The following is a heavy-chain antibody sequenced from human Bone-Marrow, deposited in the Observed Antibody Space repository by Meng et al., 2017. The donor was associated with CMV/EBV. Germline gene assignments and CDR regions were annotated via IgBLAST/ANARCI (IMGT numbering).Heavy chain of an antibody. CDR3: ARGRIPAIPLDY. D-gene: IGHD2-2*01. Sequence: VNLVQSGAEVKKPGSSVKVACKASGGTFSSYAISWVRQAPGQGLEWMGGINPNSGGTNYAQKFQGRVTMTRDTSISTAYMELSRLRSDDTAVYYCARGRIPAIPLDYWGQGTLVTVSS. CDR2: INPNSGGT. J-gene: IGHJ4*02. V-gene: IGHV1-2*02. CDR1: GGTFSSYA.